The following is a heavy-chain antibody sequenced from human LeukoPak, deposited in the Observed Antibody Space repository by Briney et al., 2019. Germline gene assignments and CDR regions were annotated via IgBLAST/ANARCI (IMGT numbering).Heavy chain of an antibody. V-gene: IGHV3-9*01. D-gene: IGHD2-2*01. J-gene: IGHJ6*03. CDR1: GFTFDDYA. CDR3: AKSVIPTAYQGTYYMDV. CDR2: ISWNSGSI. Sequence: PGRSLRLSCAASGFTFDDYAMHWVRQAPGKGLEWVSGISWNSGSIGYADSVKGRFTISRDSSKSTLYLQTNSLRAEDTAVYYCAKSVIPTAYQGTYYMDVWGKGTTVIVSS.